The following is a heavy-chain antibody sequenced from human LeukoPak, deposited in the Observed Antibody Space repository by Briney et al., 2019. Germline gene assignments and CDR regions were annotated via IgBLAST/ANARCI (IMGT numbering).Heavy chain of an antibody. CDR1: GFTFSSYE. CDR3: ARLPYYYDSSGYYTAFDI. CDR2: ISSSGSTI. D-gene: IGHD3-22*01. Sequence: GGSLRLSCAASGFTFSSYEMNWVRQAPGKGLEWVSYISSSGSTIYYADSVKGRFTISRDNAKNSLYLQMNSLRAEDTAVYYCARLPYYYDSSGYYTAFDIWGQGTMVTVSS. J-gene: IGHJ3*02. V-gene: IGHV3-48*03.